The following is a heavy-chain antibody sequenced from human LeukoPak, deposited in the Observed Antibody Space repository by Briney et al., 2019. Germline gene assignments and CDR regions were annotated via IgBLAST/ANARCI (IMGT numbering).Heavy chain of an antibody. CDR2: LSSDGITQ. CDR3: ARGAPRVVAFDH. CDR1: GFSLTSYA. J-gene: IGHJ4*02. V-gene: IGHV3-30*04. Sequence: GGSPRLSCVASGFSLTSYAMHWVRQAPGKGLEWVTILSSDGITQNYADSVRGRFTISRDDSKKTLYLQMNSLRREDTAIYYCARGAPRVVAFDHWGQGALVTVSS. D-gene: IGHD3-22*01.